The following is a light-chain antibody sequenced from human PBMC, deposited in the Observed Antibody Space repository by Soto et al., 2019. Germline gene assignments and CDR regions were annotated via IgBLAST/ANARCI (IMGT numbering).Light chain of an antibody. J-gene: IGLJ2*01. CDR3: QSYDISLSGVV. Sequence: QAVVTQPPSVSGAPGQRVTISCTGRSSNIGAGYDVHWYQQLPGTAPKLLIYGNSNRPSGVPDRFSGSKSGTSASLAITGLQAEDEADYYCQSYDISLSGVVFGGGTKVTVL. V-gene: IGLV1-40*01. CDR2: GNS. CDR1: SSNIGAGYD.